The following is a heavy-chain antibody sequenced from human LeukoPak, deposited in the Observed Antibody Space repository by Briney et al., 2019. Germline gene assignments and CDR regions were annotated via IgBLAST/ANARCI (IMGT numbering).Heavy chain of an antibody. J-gene: IGHJ4*02. CDR2: IYYSGST. CDR3: ARATNYDYVWGSYRRRYFDY. CDR1: GGSISSYY. D-gene: IGHD3-16*02. V-gene: IGHV4-59*12. Sequence: SETLSLTCTVSGGSISSYYWSWIRQPPGKGLEWIGYIYYSGSTNYNPSLKSRVTISVDTSKNQFSLKLSSVTAADTAVYYCARATNYDYVWGSYRRRYFDYWGQGTLVTVSS.